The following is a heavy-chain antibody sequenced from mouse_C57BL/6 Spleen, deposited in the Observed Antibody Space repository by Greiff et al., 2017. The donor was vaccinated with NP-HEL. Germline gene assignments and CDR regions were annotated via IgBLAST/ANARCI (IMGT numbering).Heavy chain of an antibody. CDR2: ISDGGSYT. CDR1: GFTFSSYA. V-gene: IGHV5-4*03. Sequence: EVMLVESGGGLVKPGGSLKLSCPASGFTFSSYAMSWVRQTPEKRLEWVATISDGGSYTYYPDNVKGRFTISRDNAKNNLYLQMSHLKSEDTAMYYCARAHYYGSSYPYYYAMDYWGQGTSVTVSS. J-gene: IGHJ4*01. D-gene: IGHD1-1*01. CDR3: ARAHYYGSSYPYYYAMDY.